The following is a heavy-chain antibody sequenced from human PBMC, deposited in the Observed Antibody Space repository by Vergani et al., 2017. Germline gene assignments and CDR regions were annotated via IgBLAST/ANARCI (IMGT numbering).Heavy chain of an antibody. Sequence: EVQLVESGGGLVKPGGSLRLSCVASGFTFGSYSMNWVRQAPGKGLEWVSFISSSSSYRYYADSVKGRFTISRDNGEYSLLLQMNSLRPEDTAVYYCAGGVPGYQLATTYFQHWGQGTLVTVSS. CDR1: GFTFGSYS. V-gene: IGHV3-21*01. J-gene: IGHJ1*01. CDR3: AGGVPGYQLATTYFQH. CDR2: ISSSSSYR. D-gene: IGHD2-2*01.